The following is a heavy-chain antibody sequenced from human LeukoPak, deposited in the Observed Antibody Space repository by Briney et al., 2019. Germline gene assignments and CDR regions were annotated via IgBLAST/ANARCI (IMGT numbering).Heavy chain of an antibody. V-gene: IGHV1-69*13. CDR3: ARAPLSFGVVIHYGMDV. CDR1: GGTFSSYA. J-gene: IGHJ6*02. CDR2: IIPIFGTA. D-gene: IGHD3-3*01. Sequence: GASVKVSCKASGGTFSSYAISWVRQAPGQGLEWRGGIIPIFGTANYAQKFQGRVTITADESTSTAYMELSSLRSEDTAVYYCARAPLSFGVVIHYGMDVWGQGTTVTVSS.